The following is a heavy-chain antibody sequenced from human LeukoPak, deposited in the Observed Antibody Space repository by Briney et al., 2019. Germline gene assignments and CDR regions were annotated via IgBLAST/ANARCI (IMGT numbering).Heavy chain of an antibody. D-gene: IGHD6-13*01. CDR3: ARDFGIFGTSSWTGPDY. Sequence: ASVKVSCKTSGYTSTRYYIHWVRQAPGQGLEWMGWINPNSGGTNYAQKFQGRVTMTKDTSISTGCMELGRLRSDDTAIYYCARDFGIFGTSSWTGPDYWGQGTLVTVSS. CDR1: GYTSTRYY. CDR2: INPNSGGT. J-gene: IGHJ4*02. V-gene: IGHV1-2*02.